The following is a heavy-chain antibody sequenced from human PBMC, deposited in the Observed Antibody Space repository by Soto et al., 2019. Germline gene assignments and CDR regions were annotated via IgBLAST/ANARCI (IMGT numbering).Heavy chain of an antibody. CDR1: GYTFTSYG. Sequence: ASVKVSCKASGYTFTSYGISWVRQAPGQGLEWMGWISAYNGNTNYAQKLQGRVTMTTDTSTSTAYMELRSLRSDDTAVYYCARDPGGIVVVVADTDAFDIWGQGTMVTVSS. CDR3: ARDPGGIVVVVADTDAFDI. J-gene: IGHJ3*02. CDR2: ISAYNGNT. D-gene: IGHD2-15*01. V-gene: IGHV1-18*01.